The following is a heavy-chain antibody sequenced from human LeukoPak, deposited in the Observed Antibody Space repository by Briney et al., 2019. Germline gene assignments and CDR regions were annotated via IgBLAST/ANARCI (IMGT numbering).Heavy chain of an antibody. CDR1: GYTFTSYD. CDR2: MNPNSGNT. CDR3: ARALRCLECSTEDEYYYYGMDV. J-gene: IGHJ6*04. V-gene: IGHV1-8*01. D-gene: IGHD3-3*01. Sequence: ASVKVTCKASGYTFTSYDINWVRQATGQGLERMGWMNPNSGNTGYAQKFQGRVTMTRNTSISTDYMELNSLRPEDTAVYYCARALRCLECSTEDEYYYYGMDVWGEGATVTVSS.